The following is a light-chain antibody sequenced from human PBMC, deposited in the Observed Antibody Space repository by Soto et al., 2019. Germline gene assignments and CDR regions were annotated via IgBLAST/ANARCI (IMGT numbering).Light chain of an antibody. CDR1: SSDVGGYNY. J-gene: IGLJ1*01. V-gene: IGLV2-8*01. CDR2: EVN. Sequence: QSALTQPPSASGSPGQSVTISCTGTSSDVGGYNYVSWFQQHPGKAPKLIIHEVNQRPSGVPDRFSGSKSGNTASLTVSGLKAEDEGTYYCSSYGGYNNVVFGNGTKLTV. CDR3: SSYGGYNNVV.